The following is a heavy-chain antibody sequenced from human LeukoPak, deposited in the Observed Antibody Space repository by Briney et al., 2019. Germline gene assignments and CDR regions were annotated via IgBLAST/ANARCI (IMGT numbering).Heavy chain of an antibody. Sequence: GGSLRLSCAASGFTFSDYYMSWIRQAPGKGLEWVSYISSSGSTIYYADSVKGRFTISRDNAKNSLYLQMNSLRAEDTAVYYCASGPRSSWYSYWYFDLWGRGTLVTVSS. CDR3: ASGPRSSWYSYWYFDL. CDR1: GFTFSDYY. CDR2: ISSSGSTI. J-gene: IGHJ2*01. V-gene: IGHV3-11*01. D-gene: IGHD6-13*01.